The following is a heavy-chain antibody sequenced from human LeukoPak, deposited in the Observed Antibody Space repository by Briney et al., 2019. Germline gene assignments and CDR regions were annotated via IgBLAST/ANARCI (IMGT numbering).Heavy chain of an antibody. CDR2: ISSSSSTI. V-gene: IGHV3-48*01. CDR1: GFTFSSYS. Sequence: GGSLRLSCAASGFTFSSYSMNWVRQAPGKGLEWVSYISSSSSTIYYADSVKGRFTISRDNAKNSLYLQMNSLRAEDTAVYYCAREPPPDYYDSSGYSLNWGQGTLVTVS. D-gene: IGHD3-22*01. CDR3: AREPPPDYYDSSGYSLN. J-gene: IGHJ4*02.